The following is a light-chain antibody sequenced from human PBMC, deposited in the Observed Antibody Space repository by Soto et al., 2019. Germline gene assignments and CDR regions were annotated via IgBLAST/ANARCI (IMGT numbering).Light chain of an antibody. J-gene: IGLJ1*01. V-gene: IGLV1-51*01. Sequence: QSVLTQPPSVSAAPGQKVTISCSGSSSNIGNNYVSWYQQLPGAAPKLLIYDNNNRPSGIPDRFSGSKSGTSATLGITGLQTGDEADYYCGTWETRLSAGVFGSGTKLTVL. CDR3: GTWETRLSAGV. CDR1: SSNIGNNY. CDR2: DNN.